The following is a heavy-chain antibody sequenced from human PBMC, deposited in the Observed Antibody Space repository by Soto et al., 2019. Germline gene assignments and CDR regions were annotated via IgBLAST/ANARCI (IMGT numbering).Heavy chain of an antibody. Sequence: GGSLRLSCAASGFTFSDYYMSWIRQAPGKGLEWVSYISSSSSYTNYADSVKGRFTISRDNAKNSLYLQMNSLRAEDTAVYYCARETVVAATDYYYYYGMDVWGQGTTVTVSS. J-gene: IGHJ6*02. CDR2: ISSSSSYT. V-gene: IGHV3-11*06. CDR3: ARETVVAATDYYYYYGMDV. D-gene: IGHD2-15*01. CDR1: GFTFSDYY.